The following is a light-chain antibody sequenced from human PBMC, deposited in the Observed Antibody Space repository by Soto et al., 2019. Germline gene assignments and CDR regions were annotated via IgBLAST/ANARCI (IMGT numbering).Light chain of an antibody. CDR3: QQFGSSPLP. V-gene: IGKV3-15*01. CDR1: QSVSSN. CDR2: GAS. Sequence: EIVMTQSPATLSVSPGERATLSCRASQSVSSNLAWYQQKLGQAPRLFIYGASTRATGIPARFSGSGSGTDFTLTISRLEPEDFAVYYCQQFGSSPLPFGGGTKVNIK. J-gene: IGKJ4*01.